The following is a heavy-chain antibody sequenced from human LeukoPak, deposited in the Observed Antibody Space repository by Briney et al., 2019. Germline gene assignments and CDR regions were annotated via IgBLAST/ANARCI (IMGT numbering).Heavy chain of an antibody. CDR2: ISDNGGGT. V-gene: IGHV3-23*01. CDR3: AKESGALGAPLYDY. J-gene: IGHJ4*02. D-gene: IGHD4/OR15-4a*01. Sequence: PGGSLRLSCAASGFDFSNYWMYWVRQAPGEGLEWVSGISDNGGGTYYADSLKGRFTISRDNSKNMLYLQMNSLRAEDTAVYYCAKESGALGAPLYDYWGRGILVTASS. CDR1: GFDFSNYW.